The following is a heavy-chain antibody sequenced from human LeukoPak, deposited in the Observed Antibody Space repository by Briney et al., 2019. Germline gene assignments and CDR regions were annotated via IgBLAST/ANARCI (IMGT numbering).Heavy chain of an antibody. D-gene: IGHD2-21*02. CDR1: GFTFSTYG. CDR2: IRYDGSNE. CDR3: AKDGCGGDCYLDY. V-gene: IGHV3-30*02. Sequence: PGGSLRLSCAASGFTFSTYGMHWVRQAPGKGLEWVAFIRYDGSNEYYTDSVKGRFTVSRDNSKNTLYLQMNSLRPEDTAVYYCAKDGCGGDCYLDYWGQGTLVTVSS. J-gene: IGHJ4*02.